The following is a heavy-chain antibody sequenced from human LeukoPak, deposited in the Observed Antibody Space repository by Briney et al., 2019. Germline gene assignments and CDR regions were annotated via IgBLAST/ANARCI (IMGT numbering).Heavy chain of an antibody. V-gene: IGHV3-30*02. CDR1: GFTFSSYG. CDR3: AKGPYYYDSRNTIFDY. Sequence: GGSLRLSCAAYGFTFSSYGMHWVRQAPAKGLEWVAFIRYDGSNKYYADSVKGRFTISRDNTKNTLYLQMNSLRAEDTAVYYCAKGPYYYDSRNTIFDYWGQGTLVTVSS. CDR2: IRYDGSNK. D-gene: IGHD3-22*01. J-gene: IGHJ4*02.